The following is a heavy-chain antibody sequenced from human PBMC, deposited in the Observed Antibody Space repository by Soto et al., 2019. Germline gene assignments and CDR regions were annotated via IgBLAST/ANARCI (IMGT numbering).Heavy chain of an antibody. V-gene: IGHV4-34*01. Sequence: SETLSLTCAVYGGSFSGYYWSWIRQPPGKGLEWIGEINHSGSTNYNPSLKSRVTISVDTSKNQFSLKLSSVTAADTAVYYCASMNKGYCTNGVCHHYYYGMDVWGQGTTVTVSS. CDR2: INHSGST. J-gene: IGHJ6*02. D-gene: IGHD2-8*01. CDR3: ASMNKGYCTNGVCHHYYYGMDV. CDR1: GGSFSGYY.